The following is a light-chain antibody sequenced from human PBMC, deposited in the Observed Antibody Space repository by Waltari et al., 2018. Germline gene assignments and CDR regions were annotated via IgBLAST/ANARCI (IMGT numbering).Light chain of an antibody. Sequence: QSALTQPASVSGSPGQSVTISCTGTRSDVGGYNYVSWSQQHPGKAPKPMIYEVSNRPSGVSNRFSGSKSGNTASLTISGLQAEDEADYYCSSYTSSSIVFGGGTKLTVL. V-gene: IGLV2-14*01. CDR3: SSYTSSSIV. J-gene: IGLJ2*01. CDR1: RSDVGGYNY. CDR2: EVS.